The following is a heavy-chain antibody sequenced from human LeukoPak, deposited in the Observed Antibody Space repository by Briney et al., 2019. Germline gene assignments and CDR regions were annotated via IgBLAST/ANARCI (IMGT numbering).Heavy chain of an antibody. J-gene: IGHJ4*02. CDR1: GFTFSNHG. CDR2: VGYDETNK. Sequence: GGSLRLSCAASGFTFSNHGMHWVRQAPGKGLEWVAFVGYDETNKYYADSVKGRFTISRDNSRNTLYLQMNSLRAEDTAVYYCAREHQLLYLDYWGQGTLVTVSS. V-gene: IGHV3-30*02. D-gene: IGHD2-2*01. CDR3: AREHQLLYLDY.